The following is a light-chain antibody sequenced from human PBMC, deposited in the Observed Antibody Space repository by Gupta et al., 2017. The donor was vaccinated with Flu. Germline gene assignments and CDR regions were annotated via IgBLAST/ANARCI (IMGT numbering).Light chain of an antibody. CDR1: ALPKQY. CDR2: KDS. Sequence: SYALTQSPSVSVSPGQTARVTCSGDALPKQYVYWYQEKPGQAPMLLIYKDSARPSGIPERFSGSSSGTTATLTISGVHAEDEADYYCQSADSTDTYVVFGGGTKLTVL. CDR3: QSADSTDTYVV. J-gene: IGLJ2*01. V-gene: IGLV3-25*03.